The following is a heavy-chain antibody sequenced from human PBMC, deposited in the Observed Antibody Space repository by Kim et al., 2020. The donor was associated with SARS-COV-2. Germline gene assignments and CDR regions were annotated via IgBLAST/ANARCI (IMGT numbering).Heavy chain of an antibody. CDR2: ISVTGDYT. J-gene: IGHJ4*01. CDR3: AKDKLGRQFGGGGCDD. CDR1: GFNFRSYA. Sequence: GGSLRLSCAAYGFNFRSYAMTWVRQAPGKGLEWVSSISVTGDYTYYADSVKGRFTVSRDNSENTLYLQMHSLRADDTAIYYCAKDKLGRQFGGGGCDDWG. V-gene: IGHV3-23*01. D-gene: IGHD3-10*01.